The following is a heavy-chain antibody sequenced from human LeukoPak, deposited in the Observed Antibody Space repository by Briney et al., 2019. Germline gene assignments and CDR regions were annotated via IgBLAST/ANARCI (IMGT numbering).Heavy chain of an antibody. Sequence: GASVKVSCKASGYTFTSYGITWVRQAPGQGLEWMGWITPYNGKTSYAQKLQGRVTMTTDTSTSTAYMELRSLRSDDTAVYYCGRDYYGSGRANCDYWSQGTLVTVSS. CDR2: ITPYNGKT. CDR1: GYTFTSYG. J-gene: IGHJ4*02. CDR3: GRDYYGSGRANCDY. D-gene: IGHD3-10*01. V-gene: IGHV1-18*01.